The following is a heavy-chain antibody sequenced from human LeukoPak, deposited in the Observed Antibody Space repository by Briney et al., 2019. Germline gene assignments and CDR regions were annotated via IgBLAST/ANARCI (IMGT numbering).Heavy chain of an antibody. V-gene: IGHV4-59*01. CDR1: GGSISSYY. J-gene: IGHJ3*02. D-gene: IGHD3-3*01. CDR2: IYNGGST. Sequence: SSETLSLTCIVSGGSISSYYWSWIRQPPGKGLEWIGYIYNGGSTNYNPSLKSRVTISVDTSKNQFSLKLSSVTAADTAVYYCARYDRDAFDIWGQGTMVTVSS. CDR3: ARYDRDAFDI.